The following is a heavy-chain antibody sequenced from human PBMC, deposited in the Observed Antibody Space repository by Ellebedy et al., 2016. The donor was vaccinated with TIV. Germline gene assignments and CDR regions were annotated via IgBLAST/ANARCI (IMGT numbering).Heavy chain of an antibody. J-gene: IGHJ6*02. CDR3: ARGNSGNDWADYYGMDV. CDR1: GFTFSSYP. D-gene: IGHD5-12*01. Sequence: GESLKISXAASGFTFSSYPMSWVRQAPGKGLEWVASMSAKGDYTYHADSVRGRFTVSRDNSKSTLYLVMNSLRAEDTAVYYCARGNSGNDWADYYGMDVWGQGTTAIVSS. V-gene: IGHV3-23*01. CDR2: MSAKGDYT.